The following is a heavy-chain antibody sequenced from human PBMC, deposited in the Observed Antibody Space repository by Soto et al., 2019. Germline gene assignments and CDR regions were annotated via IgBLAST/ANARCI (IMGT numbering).Heavy chain of an antibody. CDR1: GGSISSYY. V-gene: IGHV4-59*01. Sequence: SETLSLTCTVSGGSISSYYWSWIRQPPGKGLEWIGYIYYSGSTNYNPSLKSRVTISVDTSKNQFSLKLSSVTAADTAVYYCARGVNYCSSTSCYAWFDPWGQGILVTVSS. CDR3: ARGVNYCSSTSCYAWFDP. CDR2: IYYSGST. J-gene: IGHJ5*02. D-gene: IGHD2-2*01.